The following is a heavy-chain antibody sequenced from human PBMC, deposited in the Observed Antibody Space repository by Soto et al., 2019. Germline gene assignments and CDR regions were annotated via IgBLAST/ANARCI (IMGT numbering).Heavy chain of an antibody. CDR1: GGTFSSYS. Sequence: SVKVSCKGSGGTFSSYSISWVRQAPGQGLEWMGGIIPIFGTANYAQKFQGRVTITADESTSTAYMELSSLRSEDTAVYYCARASDCSSTSCYTEFDYWGQGTLVTVSS. V-gene: IGHV1-69*13. CDR3: ARASDCSSTSCYTEFDY. CDR2: IIPIFGTA. J-gene: IGHJ4*02. D-gene: IGHD2-2*02.